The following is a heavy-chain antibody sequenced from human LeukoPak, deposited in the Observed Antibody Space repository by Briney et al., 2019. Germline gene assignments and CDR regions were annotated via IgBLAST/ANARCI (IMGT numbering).Heavy chain of an antibody. CDR2: ISNSDSAK. CDR1: GFTFSDYY. D-gene: IGHD3-22*01. V-gene: IGHV3-11*01. CDR3: ARDGYYYDSGAYYFLNDY. J-gene: IGHJ4*02. Sequence: PGGSLRLSCAASGFTFSDYYMSWIRQAPGKGLEWVSYISNSDSAKYYADSVRGRFTISRDNAKNSLYLQMNSLRAEDTAVYYCARDGYYYDSGAYYFLNDYWGQGTLVTVSS.